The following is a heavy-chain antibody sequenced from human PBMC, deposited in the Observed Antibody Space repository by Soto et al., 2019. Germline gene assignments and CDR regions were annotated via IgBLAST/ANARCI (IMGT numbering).Heavy chain of an antibody. CDR3: ARTLRGIAVAGDMDV. CDR1: GYTFTSYG. J-gene: IGHJ6*02. D-gene: IGHD6-19*01. CDR2: ITVYNGNT. V-gene: IGHV1-18*01. Sequence: ASVKVSCKASGYTFTSYGISWVREAPGQGLEWMGWITVYNGNTKYAQQFQGRVSMTADTSTSTAYMELMALRSDDTAMYYCARTLRGIAVAGDMDVWGQGTTVTVSS.